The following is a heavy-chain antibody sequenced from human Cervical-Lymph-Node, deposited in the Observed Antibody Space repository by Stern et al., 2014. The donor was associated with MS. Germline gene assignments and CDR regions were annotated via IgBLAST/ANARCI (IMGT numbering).Heavy chain of an antibody. D-gene: IGHD1-26*01. CDR1: GGPISSGGYY. V-gene: IGHV4-31*03. CDR3: AAELGGSYYFDY. J-gene: IGHJ4*02. CDR2: IYYSGST. Sequence: QVQLVQSGPGLVKPSQTLSLTCTVSGGPISSGGYYWSWIRQHPGKGLEWIGYIYYSGSTYYNPSLKSRVTISVDTSKNQFSLKLSSVTAADTAVYYCAAELGGSYYFDYWGQGTLVTVSS.